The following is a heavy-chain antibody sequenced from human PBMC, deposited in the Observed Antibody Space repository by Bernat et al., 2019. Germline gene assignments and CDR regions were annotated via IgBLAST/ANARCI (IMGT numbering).Heavy chain of an antibody. CDR3: AKEQHLDFDY. D-gene: IGHD6-13*01. CDR2: ISHDGSNK. Sequence: QVQLVESGGGVVQPGRSLRLSCAASGFTFSSYGMHWVRQAPGKGLEWVAIISHDGSNKYYADSVKGRFTISRDNSKNTLYLQMNSLRPDDTAVYYCAKEQHLDFDYWGQGTLVTVSS. V-gene: IGHV3-30*18. CDR1: GFTFSSYG. J-gene: IGHJ4*02.